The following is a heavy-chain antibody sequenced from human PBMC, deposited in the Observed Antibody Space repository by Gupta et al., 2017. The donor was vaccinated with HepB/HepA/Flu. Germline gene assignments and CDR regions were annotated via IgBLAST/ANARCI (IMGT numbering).Heavy chain of an antibody. Sequence: EVQLVESGRGLGQPGGSLRLSCAASGFTFSTSWMHWVRQGRGKEVVWVSRSSGDGSDTLYADAVKGRLTVSRYSVKNTLCLQLDRLSEEYTAVYYCVRVSNKAQNALHVGRHVRMITVSS. J-gene: IGHJ3*01. D-gene: IGHD2-8*01. CDR3: VRVSNKAQNALHV. CDR2: SSGDGSDT. CDR1: GFTFSTSW. V-gene: IGHV3-74*01.